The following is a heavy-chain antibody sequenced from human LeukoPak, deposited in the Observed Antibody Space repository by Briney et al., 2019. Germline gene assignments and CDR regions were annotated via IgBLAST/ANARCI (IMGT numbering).Heavy chain of an antibody. CDR1: GFTFSAYH. V-gene: IGHV3-21*01. CDR3: ARDRESGGDY. CDR2: ISSSSSYI. D-gene: IGHD6-19*01. Sequence: GGSLRLSCASSGFTFSAYHMNWVRQAPGKGLEWVSSISSSSSYIYYADSVKGRFTISRDNAKNSLYLQMNSLRAEDTAVYYCARDRESGGDYWGQGTLVTVSS. J-gene: IGHJ4*02.